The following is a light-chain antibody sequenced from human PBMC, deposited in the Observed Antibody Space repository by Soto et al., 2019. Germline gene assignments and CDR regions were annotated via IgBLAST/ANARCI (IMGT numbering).Light chain of an antibody. Sequence: QSALTKPASVSGSPGQSITISCTGTSRDVGAYNYVSWYQQHPGKAPKLMIFEVSDRPSGVSDRFSGSKSSNTASLTISGLQAEDEADYYCSSYTSSNTLVFGGGTKLTVL. J-gene: IGLJ2*01. CDR3: SSYTSSNTLV. CDR1: SRDVGAYNY. CDR2: EVS. V-gene: IGLV2-14*01.